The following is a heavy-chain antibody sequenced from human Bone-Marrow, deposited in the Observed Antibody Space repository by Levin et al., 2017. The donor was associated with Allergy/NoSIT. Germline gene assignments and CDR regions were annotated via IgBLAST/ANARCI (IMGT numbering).Heavy chain of an antibody. D-gene: IGHD5-12*01. CDR2: IIPIFGTA. J-gene: IGHJ4*02. Sequence: KISCKASGGTFSSYAISWVRQAPGQGLEWMGGIIPIFGTANYAQKFQGRVTITADESTSTAYMELSSLRSEDTAVYYCARYSGYDSYNNYFDYWGQGTLVTVSS. CDR1: GGTFSSYA. CDR3: ARYSGYDSYNNYFDY. V-gene: IGHV1-69*01.